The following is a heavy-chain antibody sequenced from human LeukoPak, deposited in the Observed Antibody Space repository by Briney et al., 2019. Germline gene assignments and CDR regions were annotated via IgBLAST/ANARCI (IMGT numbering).Heavy chain of an antibody. D-gene: IGHD2-15*01. V-gene: IGHV1-46*01. CDR3: ASVVVVVARSASDY. J-gene: IGHJ4*02. CDR1: GYTFTGYY. CDR2: INPSGGSA. Sequence: ASVKVSCKASGYTFTGYYLHWVRQAPGQGLEWMGIINPSGGSASYAQKFQGRVTMTRDTSTSTVYMELSSLRSEDTAVYYCASVVVVVARSASDYWGQGTLVTVSS.